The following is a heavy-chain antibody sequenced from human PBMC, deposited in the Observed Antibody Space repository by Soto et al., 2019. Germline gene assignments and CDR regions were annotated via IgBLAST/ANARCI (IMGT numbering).Heavy chain of an antibody. V-gene: IGHV4-31*01. CDR3: ARLLILLARPYWFDP. CDR1: GDSVSSGGYF. CDR2: RAYSGTS. Sequence: QVQLQESGPGLVKPSQTLSLTCTISGDSVSSGGYFWTWLRQRPGKGLELMGYRAYSGTSYYSAALLSLVSISLDTSKHQVSLRLDSVTPADTAAYYCARLLILLARPYWFDPWGQGTLVIVSS. J-gene: IGHJ5*02. D-gene: IGHD3-16*01.